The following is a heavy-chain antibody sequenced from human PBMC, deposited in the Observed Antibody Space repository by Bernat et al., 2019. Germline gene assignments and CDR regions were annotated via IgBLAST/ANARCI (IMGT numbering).Heavy chain of an antibody. J-gene: IGHJ4*02. CDR1: GYTFTSYG. CDR3: ARDVEVGGSFESGPTPANLDY. V-gene: IGHV1-18*01. CDR2: ISAYNGNT. D-gene: IGHD1-26*01. Sequence: QVQLVQSGAEVKKPGASVKVSCKASGYTFTSYGISWVRQAPGQGLEWMGWISAYNGNTNYAQKLQGRVTMTTETSTSTAYMELRSLRSDDTAVYYCARDVEVGGSFESGPTPANLDYWGQGTLVTVSS.